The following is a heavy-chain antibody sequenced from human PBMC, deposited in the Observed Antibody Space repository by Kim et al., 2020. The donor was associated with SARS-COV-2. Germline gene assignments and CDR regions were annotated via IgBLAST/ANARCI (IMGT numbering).Heavy chain of an antibody. V-gene: IGHV4-39*01. CDR2: IFYSGST. D-gene: IGHD2-2*01. CDR1: GGSISSSSYY. J-gene: IGHJ5*02. Sequence: SETLSLTCAVSGGSISSSSYYWGWFRQPQGKGLEWIANIFYSGSTYYNPSLKSRVTISVDSSKNQFSLKLSSVTAADTAVYYCARLQRRGVPAAPAPVFDPWGQGTLVTASS. CDR3: ARLQRRGVPAAPAPVFDP.